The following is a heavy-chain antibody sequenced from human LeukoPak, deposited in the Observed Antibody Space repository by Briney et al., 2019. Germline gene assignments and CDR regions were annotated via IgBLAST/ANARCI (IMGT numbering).Heavy chain of an antibody. Sequence: PSETLSLTCTVSGGSISSSSYYWSWIRQPPGKGLEWIGRIYYSGSNYYNPTLKSRVTISVDTSQNQLSQKLSSVTAADTAVYYCARPLIAVAGTANWFDPWGQGTLVTVSS. D-gene: IGHD6-19*01. CDR3: ARPLIAVAGTANWFDP. J-gene: IGHJ5*02. CDR2: IYYSGSN. CDR1: GGSISSSSYY. V-gene: IGHV4-39*01.